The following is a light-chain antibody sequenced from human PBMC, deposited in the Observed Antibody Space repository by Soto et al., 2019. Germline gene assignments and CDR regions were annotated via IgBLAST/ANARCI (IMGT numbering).Light chain of an antibody. CDR2: GAS. CDR3: QQYGSSPRT. CDR1: QSVSSSY. V-gene: IGKV3-20*01. J-gene: IGKJ1*01. Sequence: EIVLTQSPGTLSLSPGERATLSCRSSQSVSSSYLAWYQQKPGQAPRLIIYGASSRATGIPDRFSGSGSGTDCTLTISRLEPEDFAVYYCQQYGSSPRTFGQGTKVDIK.